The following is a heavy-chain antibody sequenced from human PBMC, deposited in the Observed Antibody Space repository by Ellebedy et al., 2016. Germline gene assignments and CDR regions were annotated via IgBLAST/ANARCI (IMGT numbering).Heavy chain of an antibody. CDR2: IDHIGRA. V-gene: IGHV4-34*01. CDR3: ARPVSCTSTICRGGGFHI. Sequence: SETLSLTXAVYGASFSGYYWTWIRQSPGKGLEWVGEIDHIGRATSNPSLRSRVTISRDLSKNQFSLKVTSVTAADTAVYYCARPVSCTSTICRGGGFHIWGQGTLVTVSS. D-gene: IGHD2/OR15-2a*01. CDR1: GASFSGYY. J-gene: IGHJ5*02.